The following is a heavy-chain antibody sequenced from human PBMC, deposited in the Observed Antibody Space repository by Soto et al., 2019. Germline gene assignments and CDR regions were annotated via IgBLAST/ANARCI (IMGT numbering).Heavy chain of an antibody. CDR1: GGTVSSYA. V-gene: IGHV1-69*01. Sequence: QLHLVQSGAEVKKAGSSVKVSCKASGGTVSSYAITWVRQPPGKGLEWMGVFIPIFVSAHYAPKFQGRITITADESTSTAYMELSGLTSEDTAIYYCARDVSSDTTGFRGYDLWGQGTQVTVSS. D-gene: IGHD3-10*01. CDR2: FIPIFVSA. J-gene: IGHJ4*02. CDR3: ARDVSSDTTGFRGYDL.